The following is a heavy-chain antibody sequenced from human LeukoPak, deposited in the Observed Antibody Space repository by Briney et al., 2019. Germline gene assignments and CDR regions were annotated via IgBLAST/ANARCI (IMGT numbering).Heavy chain of an antibody. J-gene: IGHJ4*02. CDR2: IDPSDSYT. Sequence: GESLRISCKGSGYSFTSYWISWVRQMPGKGLEWLGRIDPSDSYTNYSPSFQGHVSISADKSISTAYLQWSSLKASDTAMYYCARWDSSTCGRLHFFDYWGQGTLVTVSS. CDR3: ARWDSSTCGRLHFFDY. V-gene: IGHV5-10-1*01. CDR1: GYSFTSYW. D-gene: IGHD6-13*01.